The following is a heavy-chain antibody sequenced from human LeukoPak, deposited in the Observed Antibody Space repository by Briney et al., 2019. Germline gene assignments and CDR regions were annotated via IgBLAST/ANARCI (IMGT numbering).Heavy chain of an antibody. D-gene: IGHD2-15*01. V-gene: IGHV3-30*18. CDR1: GFTFSSYG. CDR2: ISYDGSNK. Sequence: GGSLRLSCAASGFTFSSYGMHWVLQAPGKGLEWVAVISYDGSNKYYADSVKGRFTISRDNSKNTLYLQMNSLRAEDTAVYYCAKDRLGYCSGGSCYHFDYWGQGTLVTVSS. J-gene: IGHJ4*02. CDR3: AKDRLGYCSGGSCYHFDY.